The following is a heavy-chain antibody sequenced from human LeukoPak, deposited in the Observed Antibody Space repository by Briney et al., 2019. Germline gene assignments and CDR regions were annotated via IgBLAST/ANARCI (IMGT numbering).Heavy chain of an antibody. D-gene: IGHD6-19*01. CDR2: IWYDGSNK. V-gene: IGHV3-33*01. CDR1: GLTFSSYG. J-gene: IGHJ4*02. CDR3: ARDRHIAVAGPGDY. Sequence: GGSLRLSCAASGLTFSSYGMHWVRQAPGKGLEWVAVIWYDGSNKYYADSVKGRFTISRDNSKNTLYLQMNSLRAEDTAVYYCARDRHIAVAGPGDYWGQGTLVTVSS.